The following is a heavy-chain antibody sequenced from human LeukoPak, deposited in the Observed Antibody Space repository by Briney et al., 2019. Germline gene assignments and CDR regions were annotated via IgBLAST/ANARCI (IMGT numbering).Heavy chain of an antibody. V-gene: IGHV4-30-4*08. CDR1: GGSISSGDYY. CDR3: ARDRAHYGLNWFDP. CDR2: IYYSGST. Sequence: PSQTLSLTCTVSGGSISSGDYYWSWIRQPPGKGLEWIGYIYYSGSTYYNPSLKSRVTISVDPSKNQFSLKLSSVTAADTAVYYCARDRAHYGLNWFDPWGQGTLVTVSS. J-gene: IGHJ5*02. D-gene: IGHD4-17*01.